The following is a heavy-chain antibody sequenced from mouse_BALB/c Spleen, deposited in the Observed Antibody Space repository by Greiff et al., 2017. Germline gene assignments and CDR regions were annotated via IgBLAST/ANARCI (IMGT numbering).Heavy chain of an antibody. CDR2: IYPGGGYT. CDR1: GYTFTNYW. CDR3: ASGDIGGYDGDY. D-gene: IGHD2-2*01. V-gene: IGHV1-63*02. Sequence: QVHVKQSGAELVRPGTSVKISCKASGYTFTNYWLGWVKQRPGHGLEWIGDIYPGGGYTNYNEKFKGKATLTADTSSSTAYMQLSSLTSEDSAVYFCASGDIGGYDGDYWGQGTTLTVSS. J-gene: IGHJ2*01.